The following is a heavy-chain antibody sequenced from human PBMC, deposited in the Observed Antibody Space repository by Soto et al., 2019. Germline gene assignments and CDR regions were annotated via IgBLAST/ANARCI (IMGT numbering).Heavy chain of an antibody. CDR2: INHSGST. V-gene: IGHV4-34*01. J-gene: IGHJ6*02. CDR3: ERGWEDIVVVPAARAYYYGMDV. Sequence: QVQLQQWGAGLLKPSETLSLTCAVYGGSFSGYYWSWIRQPPGKGLEWIGEINHSGSTNYNPSLKSRVTISVDTSKHQFSLKLSSVTAADTAVYYCERGWEDIVVVPAARAYYYGMDVWGQGTTVTVSS. D-gene: IGHD2-2*01. CDR1: GGSFSGYY.